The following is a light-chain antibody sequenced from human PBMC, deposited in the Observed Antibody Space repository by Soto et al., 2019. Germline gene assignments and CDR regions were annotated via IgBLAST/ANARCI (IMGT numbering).Light chain of an antibody. CDR1: QGISSW. J-gene: IGKJ5*01. CDR3: QQANTFPRT. Sequence: DIQTTHSPSSVSASVGDRITITCRSSQGISSWLAWYQQKPGKAPKLLIYAASSLQSGVPSRISGRGSGTHFTLTISILQPEDFATYYCQQANTFPRTLGQGTRLEIK. V-gene: IGKV1D-12*01. CDR2: AAS.